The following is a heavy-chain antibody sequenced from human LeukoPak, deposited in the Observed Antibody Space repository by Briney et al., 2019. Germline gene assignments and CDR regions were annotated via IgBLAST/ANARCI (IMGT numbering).Heavy chain of an antibody. D-gene: IGHD6-19*01. CDR2: ISWNRGSI. V-gene: IGHV3-9*01. CDR1: GFTFDDYA. Sequence: GRSLRLSCAASGFTFDDYAMHWVRQAPGKGLEWVSGISWNRGSIAYADSVKGRFTISRDNAKNSLYLQMNSLRAEDTALYYCAKDLSSGWYSRYYFDYWGQGTLVTVSS. CDR3: AKDLSSGWYSRYYFDY. J-gene: IGHJ4*02.